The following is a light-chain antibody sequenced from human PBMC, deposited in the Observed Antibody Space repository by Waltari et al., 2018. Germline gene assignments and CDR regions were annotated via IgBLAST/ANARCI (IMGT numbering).Light chain of an antibody. CDR1: HSNLGNSY. CDR2: GND. Sequence: QSVFTPPPPGPAAPGQRVTTSCSGRHSNLGNSYVPWYQQFPGAAPKVLIYGNDKRTTGIPDRFSGSKSGTSATLDITGLQTGDEADYYCGTCDNTLSAVFGGGTKVTVL. V-gene: IGLV1-51*02. J-gene: IGLJ2*01. CDR3: GTCDNTLSAV.